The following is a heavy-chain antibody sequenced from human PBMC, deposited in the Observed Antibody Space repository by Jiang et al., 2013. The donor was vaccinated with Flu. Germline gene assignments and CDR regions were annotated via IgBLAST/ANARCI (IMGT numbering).Heavy chain of an antibody. CDR1: GFTFSSYA. V-gene: IGHV3-30-3*01. J-gene: IGHJ6*02. CDR3: ARGSLRGQFGEPQVGMDV. CDR2: ISYDGSNK. Sequence: VQLLESGGGVVQPGRSLRLSCAASGFTFSSYAMHWVRQAPGKGLEWVAVISYDGSNKYYADSVKGRFTISRDNSKNTLYLQMNSLRAEDTAVYYCARGSLRGQFGEPQVGMDVWGQGTTGHRLL. D-gene: IGHD3-10*01.